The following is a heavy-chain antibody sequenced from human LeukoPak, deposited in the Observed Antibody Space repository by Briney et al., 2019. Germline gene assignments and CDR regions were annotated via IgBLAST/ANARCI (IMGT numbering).Heavy chain of an antibody. CDR2: IYYSGST. J-gene: IGHJ4*02. Sequence: SETLSLTCTVSGGSISSSRYDWGWIRQPPGKGLEWIGSIYYSGSTYYNPSLNSRVTILVDPSKHTFSLKLSSVTAADTAVYYCARLTSYGSGSYSFDYWGQGTLVTVSS. D-gene: IGHD3-10*01. CDR1: GGSISSSRYD. CDR3: ARLTSYGSGSYSFDY. V-gene: IGHV4-39*01.